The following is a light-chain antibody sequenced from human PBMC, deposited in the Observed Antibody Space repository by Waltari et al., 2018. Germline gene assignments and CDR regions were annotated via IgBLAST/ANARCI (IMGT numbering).Light chain of an antibody. CDR3: QQGNDFPLT. CDR2: DAS. CDR1: QEISRW. Sequence: DIQMTQSPSSVSPSVGDRVTLTCRASQEISRWLAWYKQKAGKAPKFLKYDASTLQRGVPSRFSGSGSGTDFTLTISSLQPEDFATYYCQQGNDFPLTFGGGTKVEI. J-gene: IGKJ4*01. V-gene: IGKV1-12*01.